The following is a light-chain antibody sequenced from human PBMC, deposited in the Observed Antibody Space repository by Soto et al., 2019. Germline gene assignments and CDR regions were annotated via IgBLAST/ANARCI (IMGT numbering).Light chain of an antibody. J-gene: IGLJ1*01. V-gene: IGLV1-40*01. CDR3: QSYDSSLSGYV. CDR2: GNS. Sequence: QSVLTQPPSVSGAPGQRVTISCTGSSSNIGVGFGVHWYQQLPGTVPKVLIYGNSNRPSGVPDRFSGSKSGTSASLAITGLQAEDEADYYCQSYDSSLSGYVFGTGTKLTVL. CDR1: SSNIGVGFG.